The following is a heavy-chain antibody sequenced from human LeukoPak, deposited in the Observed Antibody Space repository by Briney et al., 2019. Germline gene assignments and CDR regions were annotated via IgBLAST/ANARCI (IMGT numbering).Heavy chain of an antibody. CDR2: TYYRSTWYN. Sequence: SQTLSLTCAISGDSVSSNSVTWNWIRQSPSRGLEWLGRTYYRSTWYNDYAVSVRGRITVNPDTSRNQFSLHLNSVTPEDTAVYYCARGLTQYDCFDPWGQGILVTVSS. CDR3: ARGLTQYDCFDP. J-gene: IGHJ5*02. CDR1: GDSVSSNSVT. V-gene: IGHV6-1*01. D-gene: IGHD2-2*01.